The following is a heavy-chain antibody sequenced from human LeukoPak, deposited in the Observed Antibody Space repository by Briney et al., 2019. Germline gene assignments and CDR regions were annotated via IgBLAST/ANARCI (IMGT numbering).Heavy chain of an antibody. Sequence: ASVKVSCKASGYTFTSYDINWVRQATGQGLEWMGWMSPNSGNTGYAQKFQGRVTMTRNTSISTAYMELSSLRSEDTAVYYCARGNDEWLTGGDWFDPWGQGTLVTVSS. J-gene: IGHJ5*02. V-gene: IGHV1-8*01. CDR3: ARGNDEWLTGGDWFDP. CDR2: MSPNSGNT. CDR1: GYTFTSYD. D-gene: IGHD5-12*01.